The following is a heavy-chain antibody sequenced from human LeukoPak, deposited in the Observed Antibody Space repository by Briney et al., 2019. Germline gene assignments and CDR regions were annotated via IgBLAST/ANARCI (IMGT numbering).Heavy chain of an antibody. J-gene: IGHJ4*02. CDR1: GLTFSNYW. CDR2: IKPDGSDK. CDR3: ARDIDC. V-gene: IGHV3-7*05. Sequence: GGSLTLSCGRYGLTFSNYWMSWARQAPGKGLEWVANIKPDGSDKYSVHSVKGRFTISRDNAKNSLYLQMNSLRAEDTAVYYCARDIDCWGEGTLVTVSS.